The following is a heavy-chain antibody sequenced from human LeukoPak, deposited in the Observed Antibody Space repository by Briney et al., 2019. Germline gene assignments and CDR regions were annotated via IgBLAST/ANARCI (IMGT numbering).Heavy chain of an antibody. Sequence: ASVKVSCKASGYTFTSYAMNWVRQAPGQGLEWMGWINTNTGNPTYAQGFTGRFVFSLDTSVSTAYLQISSLKASDTAMYYCARHEAVAGAQFYWYFDLWGRGTLVTVSS. CDR3: ARHEAVAGAQFYWYFDL. V-gene: IGHV7-4-1*02. D-gene: IGHD6-19*01. CDR1: GYTFTSYA. CDR2: INTNTGNP. J-gene: IGHJ2*01.